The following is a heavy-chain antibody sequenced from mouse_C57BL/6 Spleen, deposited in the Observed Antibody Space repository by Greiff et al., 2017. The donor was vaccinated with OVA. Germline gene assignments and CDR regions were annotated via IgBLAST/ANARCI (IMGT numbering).Heavy chain of an antibody. Sequence: QVTLKESGAELAKPGASVKLSCKASGYTFTSYWMHWVKQRPGQGLEWIGYINPSSGYTKYNQKFEDKATLTADKSSSTAYMQLSSLTYEDSAVYYCTSLGRGFAYWGQGTLVTVSA. CDR1: GYTFTSYW. J-gene: IGHJ3*01. D-gene: IGHD4-1*01. V-gene: IGHV1-7*01. CDR3: TSLGRGFAY. CDR2: INPSSGYT.